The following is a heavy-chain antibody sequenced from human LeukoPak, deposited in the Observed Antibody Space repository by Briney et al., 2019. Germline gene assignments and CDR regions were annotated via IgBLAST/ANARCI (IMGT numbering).Heavy chain of an antibody. Sequence: PSETLSLTCTVSLGSICSYYWSCIRPPPGKGLWCIGYIFFSGRTNYNPSLKSRVTISVDTSKNQFSQKLSSVTAADTAVYYCARAGSNYYDSKWYYFDYWGQGTLVTVSS. V-gene: IGHV4-59*01. CDR1: LGSICSYY. CDR3: ARAGSNYYDSKWYYFDY. CDR2: IFFSGRT. D-gene: IGHD3-22*01. J-gene: IGHJ4*02.